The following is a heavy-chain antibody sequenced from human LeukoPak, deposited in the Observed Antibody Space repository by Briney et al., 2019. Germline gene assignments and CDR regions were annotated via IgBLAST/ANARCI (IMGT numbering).Heavy chain of an antibody. J-gene: IGHJ4*02. Sequence: GGSLRLSCLASGFTFSNYAMSWVRQMPGIGLEWMGIIYPGDSDSRYSPSFQGQVTISADKSISTTYLQWSSLKASDTAMYYCARQVAYTSGRTFDFWGQGTLVTVSS. V-gene: IGHV5-51*01. CDR3: ARQVAYTSGRTFDF. CDR1: GFTFSNYA. CDR2: IYPGDSDS. D-gene: IGHD6-19*01.